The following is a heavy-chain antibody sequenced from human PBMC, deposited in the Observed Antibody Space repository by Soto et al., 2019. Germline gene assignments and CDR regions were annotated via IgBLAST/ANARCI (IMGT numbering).Heavy chain of an antibody. CDR1: GYTFTGYY. CDR3: ARGDIVATMDYYYYGMDV. Sequence: ASVKVSCKASGYTFTGYYMHWVRQDPGQGLEWMGWINPHTDDTDYAQKFQGRVTMARDTSISTAYRELSRLRSDDTAVYYCARGDIVATMDYYYYGMDVWGQGTTVTVSS. CDR2: INPHTDDT. V-gene: IGHV1-2*02. D-gene: IGHD5-12*01. J-gene: IGHJ6*02.